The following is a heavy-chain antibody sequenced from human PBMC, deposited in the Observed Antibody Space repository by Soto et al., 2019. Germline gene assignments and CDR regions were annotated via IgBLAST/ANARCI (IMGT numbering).Heavy chain of an antibody. V-gene: IGHV2-5*02. Sequence: QITLKESGPTLVKPTQTLTLTCTFSGFSLGTSGVGVGWIRQPPGKALEWLALIYWDEDKRYSPSLKSRLTITKDTSKNQVVLTMTNMDPVDTATYYCAHSRCGGDCLQSYSSHYYYGMDVWGQGTTVTVCS. CDR3: AHSRCGGDCLQSYSSHYYYGMDV. D-gene: IGHD2-21*02. CDR1: GFSLGTSGVG. J-gene: IGHJ6*02. CDR2: IYWDEDK.